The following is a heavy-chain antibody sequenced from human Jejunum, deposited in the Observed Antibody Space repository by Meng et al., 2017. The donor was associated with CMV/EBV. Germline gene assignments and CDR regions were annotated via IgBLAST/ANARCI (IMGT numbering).Heavy chain of an antibody. CDR2: ISSGGSST. CDR1: TFTTYA. J-gene: IGHJ1*01. V-gene: IGHV3-23*01. D-gene: IGHD2-15*01. Sequence: TFTTYAMSWVRQAPGKGLEWVSGISSGGSSTYYADSVKGRFTISRDNSQNTLYLQMNSLRAEDTAVYYCAKDGRVRRSFAEYFQYWGQGTLVTVSS. CDR3: AKDGRVRRSFAEYFQY.